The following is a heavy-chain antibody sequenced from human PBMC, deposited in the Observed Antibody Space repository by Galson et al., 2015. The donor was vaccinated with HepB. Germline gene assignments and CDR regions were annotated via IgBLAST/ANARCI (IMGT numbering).Heavy chain of an antibody. CDR2: INWNGGRT. CDR1: GFTFDDYS. D-gene: IGHD5-12*01. J-gene: IGHJ4*02. CDR3: ARDTGYSGYEQYFDY. Sequence: SLRLSCAASGFTFDDYSMSWVRQVPGKGLEWVSDINWNGGRTGYADSVEGRFTISRDNAKNSLYLQMNSLRAEDTALYYCARDTGYSGYEQYFDYWGQGTLVTVSS. V-gene: IGHV3-20*04.